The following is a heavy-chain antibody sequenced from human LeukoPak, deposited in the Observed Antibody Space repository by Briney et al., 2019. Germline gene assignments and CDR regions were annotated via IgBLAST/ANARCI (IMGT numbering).Heavy chain of an antibody. V-gene: IGHV4-4*07. CDR3: ARTEELLWFGELEDWIDP. Sequence: SSETLSLTCTVSGGSISSYYWSWIRQPAGKGLEWIGRIYTSGSTNYNPSLKSRVTMSVDTSKNQFSLKLSSVTAADTAVYYCARTEELLWFGELEDWIDPWGQGTLVTVSS. CDR1: GGSISSYY. J-gene: IGHJ5*02. CDR2: IYTSGST. D-gene: IGHD3-10*01.